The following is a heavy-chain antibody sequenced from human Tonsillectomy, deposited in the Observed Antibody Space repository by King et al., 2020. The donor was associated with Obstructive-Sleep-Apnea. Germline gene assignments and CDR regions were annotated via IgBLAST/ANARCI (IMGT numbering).Heavy chain of an antibody. Sequence: VQLVESGAEVKKPGSSVKVSCKASGGTFSSYAISWVRQAPGQGLEVMGRIIPLVGIANYAQKFQGRVTINADKSTSTAYMELSSLRSEDTAVSYCAREVIGGGNRLYGMDVWGQGTTVTVSS. CDR3: AREVIGGGNRLYGMDV. J-gene: IGHJ6*02. CDR1: GGTFSSYA. D-gene: IGHD4-23*01. CDR2: IIPLVGIA. V-gene: IGHV1-69*09.